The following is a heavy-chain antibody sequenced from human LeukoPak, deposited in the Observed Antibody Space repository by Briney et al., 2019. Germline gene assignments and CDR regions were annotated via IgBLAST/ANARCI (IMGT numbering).Heavy chain of an antibody. CDR2: ISGSGGTT. D-gene: IGHD5-12*01. CDR3: ARDDLGGLRFNPLRYFDY. V-gene: IGHV3-23*01. J-gene: IGHJ4*02. CDR1: GFTFSSYA. Sequence: GGSLRLSCAASGFTFSSYAMSWVRQAPGKGLEWVSVISGSGGTTNHADSVKGRFTISRDNPKNTLHLQMNSLRAEDTAVYYCARDDLGGLRFNPLRYFDYWGQGTLVTVSS.